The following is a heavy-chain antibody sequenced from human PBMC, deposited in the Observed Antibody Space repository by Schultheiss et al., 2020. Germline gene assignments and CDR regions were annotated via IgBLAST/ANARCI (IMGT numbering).Heavy chain of an antibody. J-gene: IGHJ6*02. V-gene: IGHV4-31*03. Sequence: SETLSLTCTVSGGSISSGGYYWSWIRQHPGKGLEWIGYIYYSGSTYYNPSLKSRVTISVDTSKNQFSLKLSSVTAADTAVYYCARDEDSSGWYSAGMDVWGQGTTVNVSS. CDR3: ARDEDSSGWYSAGMDV. D-gene: IGHD6-19*01. CDR1: GGSISSGGYY. CDR2: IYYSGST.